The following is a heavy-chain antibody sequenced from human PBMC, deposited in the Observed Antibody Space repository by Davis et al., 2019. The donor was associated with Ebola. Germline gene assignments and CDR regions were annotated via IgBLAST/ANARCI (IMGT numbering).Heavy chain of an antibody. D-gene: IGHD6-6*01. CDR2: IYYSGST. V-gene: IGHV4-39*01. J-gene: IGHJ4*02. CDR1: GGSISSSSYY. Sequence: SETLSLTCTVSGGSISSSSYYRGWIRQPPGKGLEWIGSIYYSGSTYYNPSLKSRVTISVDTSKNQFSLKLSSVTAADTAVYYCAKWNQHSSSYDYWGQGTLVTVSS. CDR3: AKWNQHSSSYDY.